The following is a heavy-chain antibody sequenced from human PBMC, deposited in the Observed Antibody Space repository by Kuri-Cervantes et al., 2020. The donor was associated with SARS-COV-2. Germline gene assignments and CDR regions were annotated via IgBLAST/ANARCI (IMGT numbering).Heavy chain of an antibody. V-gene: IGHV1-24*01. Sequence: ASVKVSCKVSGYTLTELSMHWVRQAPGKGLEWMGGFDPEDGETIYAQKFQGRVTMTEDTSTDTAYMELSSLRSEDTAVYYCATSVAARPHFDYWGQGTLVTVSS. CDR1: GYTLTELS. D-gene: IGHD6-6*01. J-gene: IGHJ4*02. CDR3: ATSVAARPHFDY. CDR2: FDPEDGET.